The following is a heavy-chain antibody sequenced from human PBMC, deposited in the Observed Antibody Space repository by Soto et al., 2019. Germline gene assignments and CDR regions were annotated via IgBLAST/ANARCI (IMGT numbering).Heavy chain of an antibody. J-gene: IGHJ4*02. CDR2: ISSSSSYI. CDR3: ARDAQWLAAEYDY. D-gene: IGHD6-19*01. CDR1: GFTFSSYS. Sequence: EVQLVESGGGLVKPGGSLRLSCAASGFTFSSYSMNWVRQAPGKGLEWVSSISSSSSYIYYADSVKGRFTISRDNAKNSLYLQMNSLRAEDTAVYYCARDAQWLAAEYDYWGQGTLVTVSS. V-gene: IGHV3-21*01.